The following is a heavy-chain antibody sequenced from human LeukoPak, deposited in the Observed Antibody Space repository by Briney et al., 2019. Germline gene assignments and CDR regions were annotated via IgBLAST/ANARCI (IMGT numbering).Heavy chain of an antibody. Sequence: PSETLSLTCTVSGGSISSSSYYWGWIRQPPGKGLEWIGSVYYTGASYYNPSLKSRVTISIDTSKKHFSLKLTSVTAADTAVYYCVGTKRWLSFDIWGQGTMVTVSS. CDR2: VYYTGAS. J-gene: IGHJ3*02. CDR3: VGTKRWLSFDI. V-gene: IGHV4-39*07. CDR1: GGSISSSSYY. D-gene: IGHD3-9*01.